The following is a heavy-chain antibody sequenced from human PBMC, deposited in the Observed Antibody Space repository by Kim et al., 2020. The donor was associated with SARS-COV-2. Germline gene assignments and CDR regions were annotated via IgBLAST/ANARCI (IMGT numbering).Heavy chain of an antibody. Sequence: GGSLRLSCAASGFTFSDYYMSWIRQAPGKGLEWVSYISSSSSYTNYADSVKGRFTISRDNAKNSLYLQMNSLRAEDTAVYYCARQPRIAVAGVYYFDYWGQGTLVTVSS. J-gene: IGHJ4*02. V-gene: IGHV3-11*06. CDR2: ISSSSSYT. CDR1: GFTFSDYY. D-gene: IGHD6-19*01. CDR3: ARQPRIAVAGVYYFDY.